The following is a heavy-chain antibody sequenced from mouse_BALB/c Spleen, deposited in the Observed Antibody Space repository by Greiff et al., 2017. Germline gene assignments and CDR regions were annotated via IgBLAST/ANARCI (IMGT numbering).Heavy chain of an antibody. V-gene: IGHV5-12-2*01. CDR3: ARSLPYYGNYDAMDD. CDR2: ISNGGGST. Sequence: EVKLMESGGGLVQPGGSLKLSCAASGFTFSSYTMSWVRQTPEKRLEWVAYISNGGGSTYYPDTVKGRFTISRDNAKNTLYLQMSSLKSEDTAMYYCARSLPYYGNYDAMDDWGQGTSVTVSS. D-gene: IGHD2-10*01. CDR1: GFTFSSYT. J-gene: IGHJ4*01.